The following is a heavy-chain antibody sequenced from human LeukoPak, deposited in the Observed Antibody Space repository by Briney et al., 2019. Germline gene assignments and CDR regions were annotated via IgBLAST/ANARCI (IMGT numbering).Heavy chain of an antibody. V-gene: IGHV1-8*01. CDR2: MNPNSGNT. CDR1: GYTFTSYD. Sequence: ASVKVSCKASGYTFTSYDINWVRQATGQGLEWMGWMNPNSGNTGYAQKFKGRVTMTRNTSISTAYMELSSLRSEDTAVYYCARARSGYYDSSGHSDYWGQGTLVTVSS. CDR3: ARARSGYYDSSGHSDY. D-gene: IGHD3-22*01. J-gene: IGHJ4*02.